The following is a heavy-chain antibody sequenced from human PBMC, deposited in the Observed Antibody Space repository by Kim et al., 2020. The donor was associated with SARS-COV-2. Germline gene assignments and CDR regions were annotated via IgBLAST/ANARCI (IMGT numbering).Heavy chain of an antibody. Sequence: DGGSSYYADSVKDRFTNARDNANKMVYLQMNSLRVDDTAIYYCTSIFEYWGQGALVTVSS. D-gene: IGHD3-3*02. J-gene: IGHJ4*02. CDR3: TSIFEY. CDR2: DGGSS. V-gene: IGHV3-74*01.